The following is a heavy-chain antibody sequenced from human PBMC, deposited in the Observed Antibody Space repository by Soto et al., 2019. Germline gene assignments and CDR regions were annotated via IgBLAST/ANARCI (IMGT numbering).Heavy chain of an antibody. CDR2: IFSNDEK. D-gene: IGHD6-13*01. J-gene: IGHJ2*01. CDR1: GFSLSNARMG. V-gene: IGHV2-26*01. Sequence: QVTLKESGPVLVKPTETLTLTCTVSGFSLSNARMGVSWIRQPPGKALEWLAHIFSNDEKSYSTSLKSRLTIYKDTSKSQVVLTMTNMDPVDTATYYCARMTIWYLDWYFDLWGRGTLVTVSS. CDR3: ARMTIWYLDWYFDL.